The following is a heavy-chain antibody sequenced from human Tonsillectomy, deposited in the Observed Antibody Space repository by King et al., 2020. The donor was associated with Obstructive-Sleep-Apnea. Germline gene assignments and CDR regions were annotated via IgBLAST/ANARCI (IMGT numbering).Heavy chain of an antibody. Sequence: DVQLVESGGGLVQPGRSLRLSCAASGFTFDDYAMHWVRQAPEKGLEWVAGISWNSGSIDYADSVKGRFTISRDNAKNSLYMQMNSLRTEDTALYYCAKDNTAVAGNYWYFDLWGRGTLVTVAS. CDR3: AKDNTAVAGNYWYFDL. CDR1: GFTFDDYA. V-gene: IGHV3-9*01. CDR2: ISWNSGSI. D-gene: IGHD6-19*01. J-gene: IGHJ2*01.